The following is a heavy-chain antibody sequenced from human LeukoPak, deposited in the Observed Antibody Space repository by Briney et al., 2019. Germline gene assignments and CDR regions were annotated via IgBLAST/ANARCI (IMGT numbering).Heavy chain of an antibody. V-gene: IGHV3-48*01. CDR1: GFTFSSYT. CDR2: NCTSSTTI. Sequence: GGALRLSCAAPGFTFSSYTMNRVRQPPGKGVGWGLNNCTSSTTIYYADSVKGRFTVSRDNAKNSLYLQMNSLRADDTAVYYCARFAAGGSYYYYMDVWGKGTTVTVSS. J-gene: IGHJ6*03. D-gene: IGHD6-25*01. CDR3: ARFAAGGSYYYYMDV.